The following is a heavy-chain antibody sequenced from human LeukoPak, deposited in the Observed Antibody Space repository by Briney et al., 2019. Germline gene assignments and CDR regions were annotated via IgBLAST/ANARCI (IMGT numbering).Heavy chain of an antibody. CDR1: GFTVSGNY. CDR2: IYSGGST. CDR3: ANCRRDGYNQWYYGMDV. J-gene: IGHJ6*02. D-gene: IGHD5-24*01. Sequence: GGSLRLSCAASGFTVSGNYMSWVRQAPGKGLEWISVIYSGGSTHYADSVKGRFTISRDDSKNTLYLQMNSLRAEDTAVYYCANCRRDGYNQWYYGMDVWGQGTTVTVSS. V-gene: IGHV3-66*01.